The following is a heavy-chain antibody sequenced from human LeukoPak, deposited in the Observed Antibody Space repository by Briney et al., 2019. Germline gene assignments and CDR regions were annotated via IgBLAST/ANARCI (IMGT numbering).Heavy chain of an antibody. D-gene: IGHD2-2*01. J-gene: IGHJ6*03. CDR2: INWNGGST. CDR3: ARVYCSSTSCYAGGYYYYMDV. CDR1: GSTFDDYG. V-gene: IGHV3-20*04. Sequence: GRSLRLSCAASGSTFDDYGMSWVRPHPGKWMEWVFGINWNGGSTDYADSVKGRFTVSRDNAKNSLYLQMNSLRAEDTALYYCARVYCSSTSCYAGGYYYYMDVWGKGTTVTVSS.